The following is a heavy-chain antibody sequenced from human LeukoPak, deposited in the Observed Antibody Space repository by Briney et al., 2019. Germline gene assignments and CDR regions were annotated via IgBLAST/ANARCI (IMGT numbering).Heavy chain of an antibody. V-gene: IGHV3-21*01. D-gene: IGHD1-26*01. Sequence: GGALRLSCAASGFTFSSYSMNWVRQAPGKGLDWVSSISSSSSYIYYADSVKGRFTISRDNAKNSLYLQMNSLRAEDTAVYYCARDLGEYSVLDYWGQGTLVTVSS. CDR2: ISSSSSYI. CDR1: GFTFSSYS. CDR3: ARDLGEYSVLDY. J-gene: IGHJ4*02.